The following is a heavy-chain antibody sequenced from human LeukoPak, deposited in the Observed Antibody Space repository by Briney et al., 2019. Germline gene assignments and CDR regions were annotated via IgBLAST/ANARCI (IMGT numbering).Heavy chain of an antibody. CDR2: ISYDGSNK. V-gene: IGHV3-30*18. CDR3: AKLGMTTVVTSDY. CDR1: GFTFSSYA. D-gene: IGHD4-23*01. Sequence: GGSLRLSCAASGFTFSSYAMSWVRQAPGKGLEWVAVISYDGSNKYYADSVKGRFTISRDNSKNTLYLQMNSLRAEDTAVYYCAKLGMTTVVTSDYWGQGTLVTVSS. J-gene: IGHJ4*02.